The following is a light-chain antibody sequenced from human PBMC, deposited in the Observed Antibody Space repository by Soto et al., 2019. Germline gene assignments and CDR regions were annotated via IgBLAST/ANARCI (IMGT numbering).Light chain of an antibody. CDR1: QSVSSSY. CDR2: DAS. Sequence: EIVLTQSPGTLSLSPGERATLSCRASQSVSSSYLAWYQQKPGQAPRLLIYDASTRATGIPDRFSGSGSGTDFTLTISRLEPEDFAVYYCQQYGGSPRPFGQGTKVDNK. V-gene: IGKV3-20*01. CDR3: QQYGGSPRP. J-gene: IGKJ1*01.